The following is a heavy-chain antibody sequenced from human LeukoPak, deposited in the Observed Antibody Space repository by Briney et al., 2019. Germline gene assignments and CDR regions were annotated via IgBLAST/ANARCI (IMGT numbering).Heavy chain of an antibody. CDR1: GFTFSSYA. CDR3: AKEGQLRNRGYSGYVSAYYFDY. J-gene: IGHJ4*02. CDR2: ISGSGGST. V-gene: IGHV3-23*01. Sequence: PGGSLRLSCAASGFTFSSYAMSWVRQAPGKGLEWVSAISGSGGSTYYADSVKGRFTISRDNSKNTLYLQMNSLRAEDTAVYYCAKEGQLRNRGYSGYVSAYYFDYWGQGTLVTVPS. D-gene: IGHD5-12*01.